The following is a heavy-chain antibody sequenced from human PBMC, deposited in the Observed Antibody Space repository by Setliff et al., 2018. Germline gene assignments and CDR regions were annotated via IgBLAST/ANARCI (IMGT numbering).Heavy chain of an antibody. D-gene: IGHD3-9*01. Sequence: GESLKISCAASGFTFSSSAMAWVRQAPGKRLEWVSAISSTITSTYYADSVKGRFTISRDNSKNTLYLQMNSLRAEDTAVYYCAKHGAYNDFLTGYNFYYDMDVWGQGTTVTVSS. CDR2: ISSTITST. V-gene: IGHV3-23*01. CDR3: AKHGAYNDFLTGYNFYYDMDV. CDR1: GFTFSSSA. J-gene: IGHJ6*02.